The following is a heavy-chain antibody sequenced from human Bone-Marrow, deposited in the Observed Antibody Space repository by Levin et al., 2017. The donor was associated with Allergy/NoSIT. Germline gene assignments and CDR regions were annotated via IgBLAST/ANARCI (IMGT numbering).Heavy chain of an antibody. V-gene: IGHV4-59*01. Sequence: PSETLSLTCTVSGGSISSYYWSWIRQPPGKGLEWIGYMYYSGNTNYNPSLKSRVSISVDTSKNQFSLKLSSVTAADTAVYYCARDLGYCSSTSCYPWFDPWGQGTLVTVSS. J-gene: IGHJ5*02. CDR3: ARDLGYCSSTSCYPWFDP. D-gene: IGHD2-2*01. CDR2: MYYSGNT. CDR1: GGSISSYY.